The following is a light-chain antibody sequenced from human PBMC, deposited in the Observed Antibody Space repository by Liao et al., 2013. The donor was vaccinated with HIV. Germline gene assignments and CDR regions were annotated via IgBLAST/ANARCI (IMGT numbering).Light chain of an antibody. CDR3: QAWDSNSWV. Sequence: SYELTQPPSVSVSPGQTATITCSGDKLGDKYVSWYQQRPGQSPVLVIYEDTKRPSGTPERFSGSNSGNTATLTISGTQAMDEADYYCQAWDSNSWVFGGGTELTVL. CDR2: EDT. V-gene: IGLV3-1*01. J-gene: IGLJ3*02. CDR1: KLGDKY.